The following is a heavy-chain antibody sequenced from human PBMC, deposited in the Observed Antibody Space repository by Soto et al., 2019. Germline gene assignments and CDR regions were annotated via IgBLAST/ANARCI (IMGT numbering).Heavy chain of an antibody. CDR1: GFTFSSYA. J-gene: IGHJ4*02. D-gene: IGHD3-22*01. CDR3: AKDRLAPYYYDSSGYYGY. CDR2: ISGSGGST. Sequence: GGSLRLSCAASGFTFSSYAMSWVRQAPGKGLEWVSAISGSGGSTYYADSVKGRLTISRDNSKNTLYLQMNSLRAEDTAVYYCAKDRLAPYYYDSSGYYGYWGQGTLVTVSS. V-gene: IGHV3-23*01.